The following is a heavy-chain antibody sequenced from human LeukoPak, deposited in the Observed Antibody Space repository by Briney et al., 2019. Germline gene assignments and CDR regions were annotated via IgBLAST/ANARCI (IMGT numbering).Heavy chain of an antibody. J-gene: IGHJ4*02. CDR2: ISYDGSNK. Sequence: GGSLGLSCAASGFTFSSYGMHWVRQAPGKGLEWVAVISYDGSNKYYADSVKGRFTISRDNSKNTLYLQMNSLRAEDTAVYYCAKGTRRGRVYWGQGTLVTVSS. D-gene: IGHD6-25*01. CDR1: GFTFSSYG. CDR3: AKGTRRGRVY. V-gene: IGHV3-30*18.